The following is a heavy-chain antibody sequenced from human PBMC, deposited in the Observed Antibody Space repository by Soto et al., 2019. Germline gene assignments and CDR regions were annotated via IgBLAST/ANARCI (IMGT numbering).Heavy chain of an antibody. J-gene: IGHJ4*02. CDR2: INAGNGNT. Sequence: ASVKVSCKASGYTFTAYAMHWVRQAPGQRLEWMGWINAGNGNTKYSQKFQGRVTITRDTSASTAYMELSSLRSEDTAVYYCARAVAVPADFDYWGQGTLVTVAS. CDR3: ARAVAVPADFDY. V-gene: IGHV1-3*01. D-gene: IGHD6-19*01. CDR1: GYTFTAYA.